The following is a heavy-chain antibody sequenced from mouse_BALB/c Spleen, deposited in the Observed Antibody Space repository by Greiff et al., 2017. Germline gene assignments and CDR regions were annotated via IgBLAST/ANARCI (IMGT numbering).Heavy chain of an antibody. J-gene: IGHJ2*01. Sequence: VQLKESGGGLVQPGGSRKLSCAASGFTFSSFGMHWVRQAPEKGLEWVAYISSGSSTIYYADTVKGRFTISRDNPKNTLFLQMTSLRSEDTAMYYCARSGLVREYYFDYWGQGTTLTVSS. V-gene: IGHV5-17*02. D-gene: IGHD2-3*01. CDR2: ISSGSSTI. CDR1: GFTFSSFG. CDR3: ARSGLVREYYFDY.